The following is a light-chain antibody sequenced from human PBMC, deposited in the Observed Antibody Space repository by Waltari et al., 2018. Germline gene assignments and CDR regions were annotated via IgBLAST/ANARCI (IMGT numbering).Light chain of an antibody. CDR3: QHGNTFPLT. CDR2: DAS. V-gene: IGKV1-12*01. Sequence: DIQMTQSPSSVSASVGDRIIITCRASQDISRWLAWYQQTPGKAPKFLIYDASTLQSGVPSRFSGTGSWTEFTLTISSLQPEDFATYYCQHGNTFPLTFGGGTKVEIK. J-gene: IGKJ4*01. CDR1: QDISRW.